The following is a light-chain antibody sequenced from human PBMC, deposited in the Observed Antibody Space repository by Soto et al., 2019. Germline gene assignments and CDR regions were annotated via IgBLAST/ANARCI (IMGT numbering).Light chain of an antibody. CDR3: QQYYAYPYT. Sequence: DIQMTQAPSTVYASIGDRVTITCRAMQKASRWVAWYQQKPGKAPKTLIYKTSILEAGVPSRFSGRASGTEFTLSISRLQPDDLATSYCQQYYAYPYTFGRGTKLEI. J-gene: IGKJ2*01. V-gene: IGKV1-5*03. CDR1: QKASRW. CDR2: KTS.